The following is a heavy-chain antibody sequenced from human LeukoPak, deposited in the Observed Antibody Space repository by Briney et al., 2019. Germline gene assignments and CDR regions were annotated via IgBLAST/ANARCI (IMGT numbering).Heavy chain of an antibody. CDR3: ARKAAKGTTADY. J-gene: IGHJ4*02. Sequence: ASVKVSCKASGYTFTGYYMHWVRQAPGQGLEWMGWINPNSGGTNYAQKFQGRVTMTRDTSISTAYMELSRLRSDDTAVYYCARKAAKGTTADYWGQGTLVTVSS. V-gene: IGHV1-2*02. CDR2: INPNSGGT. CDR1: GYTFTGYY. D-gene: IGHD4-17*01.